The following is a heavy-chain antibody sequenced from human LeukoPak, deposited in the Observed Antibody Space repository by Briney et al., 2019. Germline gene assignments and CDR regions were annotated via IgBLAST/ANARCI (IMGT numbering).Heavy chain of an antibody. D-gene: IGHD2-2*01. Sequence: GRSLRLSCAASGFTFSSYAMHWVRQAPGKGLEWVAVISYDGSNKYYADSVKGRFTISRDNSKNTLYLQMNSLRAEDTAVYYCAREFFGYQLIDAFDIWGQGTMVTVSS. J-gene: IGHJ3*02. CDR2: ISYDGSNK. CDR3: AREFFGYQLIDAFDI. V-gene: IGHV3-30-3*01. CDR1: GFTFSSYA.